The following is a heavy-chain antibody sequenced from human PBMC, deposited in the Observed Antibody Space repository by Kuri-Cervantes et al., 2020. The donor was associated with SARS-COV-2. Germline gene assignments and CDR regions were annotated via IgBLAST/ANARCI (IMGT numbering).Heavy chain of an antibody. V-gene: IGHV2-70*11. CDR3: AREAVAGPSFDY. Sequence: SGPALVKPTQTLTLTCTFSGFSLSTSGMCVSWIRQPPGKALEWLARIDWDDDKYYSTSLKTRLTITKDTSKNQVVLTMTNMDPVDTATYYCAREAVAGPSFDYWGQGTLVTVSS. CDR2: IDWDDDK. J-gene: IGHJ4*02. D-gene: IGHD6-19*01. CDR1: GFSLSTSGMC.